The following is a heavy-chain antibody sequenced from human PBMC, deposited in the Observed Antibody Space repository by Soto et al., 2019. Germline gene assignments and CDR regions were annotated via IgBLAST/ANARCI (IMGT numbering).Heavy chain of an antibody. J-gene: IGHJ4*02. CDR3: ARDCSGGSCQY. Sequence: GGSLRLSCAASGFTLSDYWMSWVRQAPGKGLEWVANIKEDGSEKYYVDSLKGRFTISRDNAKNSVYLQLNGLRAEDTAVYYCARDCSGGSCQYWGQGTLVTVSS. V-gene: IGHV3-7*01. CDR2: IKEDGSEK. CDR1: GFTLSDYW. D-gene: IGHD2-15*01.